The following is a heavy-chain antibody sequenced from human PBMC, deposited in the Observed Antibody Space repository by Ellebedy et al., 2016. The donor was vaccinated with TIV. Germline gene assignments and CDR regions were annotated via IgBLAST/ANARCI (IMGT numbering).Heavy chain of an antibody. CDR2: IYYSGST. D-gene: IGHD2-2*01. CDR3: ARGPLGIVVVPAAQGSPMDV. J-gene: IGHJ6*02. CDR1: GGSISSYY. Sequence: SETLSLTCTVSGGSISSYYWSWIRQPPGKGLEWIGYIYYSGSTNYNPSLKSRVTISVDTSKNQFSLKLSSVTAADTAVYYCARGPLGIVVVPAAQGSPMDVWGQGTTVTVSS. V-gene: IGHV4-59*12.